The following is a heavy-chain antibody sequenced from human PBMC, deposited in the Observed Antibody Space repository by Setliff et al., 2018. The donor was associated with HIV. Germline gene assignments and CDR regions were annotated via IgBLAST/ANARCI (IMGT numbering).Heavy chain of an antibody. CDR2: ISPADSDT. V-gene: IGHV5-51*01. Sequence: PGESLKISCEGSGYSFANYWIGWVRQMPGKGLEWMGIISPADSDTRYNPSFQGQVTISADKSISTAYLQWSSLKASDTAMYYCATVEYNVGQEYFQHWGQGTLVTVSS. CDR1: GYSFANYW. CDR3: ATVEYNVGQEYFQH. J-gene: IGHJ1*01. D-gene: IGHD1-1*01.